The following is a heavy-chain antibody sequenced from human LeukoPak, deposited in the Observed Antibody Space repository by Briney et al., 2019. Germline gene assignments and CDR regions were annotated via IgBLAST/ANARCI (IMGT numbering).Heavy chain of an antibody. CDR3: AREGRIAAAENDY. J-gene: IGHJ4*02. Sequence: PGGSLRLSCVASGFTFSSYEMNWVRQAPGKGLEWVSYISSRGSTIYYADSVKGRFTISRDNAKNSLYLQMNSLRAEDTAVYYCAREGRIAAAENDYWGQGTLVTVSS. CDR1: GFTFSSYE. CDR2: ISSRGSTI. V-gene: IGHV3-48*03. D-gene: IGHD6-13*01.